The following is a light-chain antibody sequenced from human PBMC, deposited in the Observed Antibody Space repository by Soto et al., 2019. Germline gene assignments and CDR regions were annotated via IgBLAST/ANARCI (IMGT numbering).Light chain of an antibody. V-gene: IGKV3-11*01. Sequence: EIVLTQSPATLSLSPGERATLSCRASQSVSSYLAWYQQKPGQAPRLLIYVASKRATGIPARFSGSGSGTDFTLTISSLEPEDFAVYYCQQRSDWPPLTFGGGTKVEI. J-gene: IGKJ4*01. CDR3: QQRSDWPPLT. CDR1: QSVSSY. CDR2: VAS.